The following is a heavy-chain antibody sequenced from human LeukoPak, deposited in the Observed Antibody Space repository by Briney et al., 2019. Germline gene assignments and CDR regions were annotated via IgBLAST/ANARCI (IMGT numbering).Heavy chain of an antibody. Sequence: ASVKVSCTTSGYRFITFGINWVRQAPGQGLEWMGWINPYNGIRYYAKKFQGRFNMTTDTSTSTVYLELQTLTSGDTAIYYCARFQASEFRGFDHWGQGTLITVSS. D-gene: IGHD3-10*01. J-gene: IGHJ4*02. CDR2: INPYNGIR. V-gene: IGHV1-18*01. CDR3: ARFQASEFRGFDH. CDR1: GYRFITFG.